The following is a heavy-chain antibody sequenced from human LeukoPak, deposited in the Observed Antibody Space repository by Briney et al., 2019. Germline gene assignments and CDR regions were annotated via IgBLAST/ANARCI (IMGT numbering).Heavy chain of an antibody. CDR3: ARLANYVPVY. CDR2: VHHSGRT. J-gene: IGHJ4*02. D-gene: IGHD1-7*01. V-gene: IGHV4-38-2*02. Sequence: SETLSLTCTASGYSISTNYSWGWIRQPPGKGLEWIGSVHHSGRTYYNPSLKSRLTISLETSKKHFSLKLSSVTSADTAVYYCARLANYVPVYWGQGSLVTVSS. CDR1: GYSISTNYS.